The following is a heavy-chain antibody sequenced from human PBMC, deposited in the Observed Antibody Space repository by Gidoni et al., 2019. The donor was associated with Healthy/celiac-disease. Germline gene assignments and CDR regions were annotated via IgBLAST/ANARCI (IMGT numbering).Heavy chain of an antibody. CDR3: ARAETVPGVRGGFLEWLPLNWFDP. J-gene: IGHJ5*02. D-gene: IGHD3-3*01. V-gene: IGHV1-18*01. Sequence: QVQLVQSGAEVKKPGASVKVSCKASGYTFTSYGISWVRQAPGQGLEWMGWISAYNGNTNYAQKLQGRVTMTTDTSTSTAYMELRSLRSDDTAVYYCARAETVPGVRGGFLEWLPLNWFDPWGQGTLVTVSS. CDR1: GYTFTSYG. CDR2: ISAYNGNT.